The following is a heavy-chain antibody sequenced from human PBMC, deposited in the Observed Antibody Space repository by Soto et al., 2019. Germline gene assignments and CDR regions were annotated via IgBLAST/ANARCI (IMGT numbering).Heavy chain of an antibody. CDR2: ISSSSSYI. CDR3: ARDPRFLEWPTYNYFDY. D-gene: IGHD3-3*01. J-gene: IGHJ4*02. CDR1: GFTFSSYS. Sequence: EVQLVESGGGLVKPGGSLRLSCAASGFTFSSYSMNWVRQAPGKGLEWVSSISSSSSYIYYADSVKGRFTISRDNAKNSLYLQMNSLRAEDTAVYYCARDPRFLEWPTYNYFDYWGQGTLVTVSS. V-gene: IGHV3-21*01.